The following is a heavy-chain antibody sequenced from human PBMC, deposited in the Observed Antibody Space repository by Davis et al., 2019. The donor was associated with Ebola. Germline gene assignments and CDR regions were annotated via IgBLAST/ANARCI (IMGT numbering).Heavy chain of an antibody. V-gene: IGHV4-39*07. CDR2: LYYSGRT. CDR1: GASISSSPYY. Sequence: SETLSLTCTVSGASISSSPYYWGWIRQPPGKGLEWIGNLYYSGRTYYNPSLKSPVTISVDTSKNQFSLKLSSVTVADTAVYYCARGRLIVVVPAAIGVRGNWFDPWGQGTLVTVSS. D-gene: IGHD2-2*02. CDR3: ARGRLIVVVPAAIGVRGNWFDP. J-gene: IGHJ5*02.